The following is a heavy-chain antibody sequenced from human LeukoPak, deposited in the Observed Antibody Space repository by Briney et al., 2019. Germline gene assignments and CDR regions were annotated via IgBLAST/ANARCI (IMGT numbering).Heavy chain of an antibody. CDR2: VVGGGAT. D-gene: IGHD2-15*01. V-gene: IGHV3-23*01. CDR3: AKYGVVLPPGSQIPHWFDP. Sequence: GGSLRLSCAASGFTFSSYSMNWVRPAPGKGLEWVSTVVGGGATYYADSVKGRFTISRDNSKNTLYLQMNSLRGDDTAVYYCAKYGVVLPPGSQIPHWFDPWGQGSLVTVSS. J-gene: IGHJ5*02. CDR1: GFTFSSYS.